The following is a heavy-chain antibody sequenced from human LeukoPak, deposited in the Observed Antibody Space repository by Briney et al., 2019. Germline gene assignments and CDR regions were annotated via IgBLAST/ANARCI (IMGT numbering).Heavy chain of an antibody. J-gene: IGHJ4*02. V-gene: IGHV4-59*12. Sequence: SETLSLTCTVSGGSISSYYWSWIRQPPGKGLEWIGYIYYSGSTNYNPSLKSRVTISVDTSKNQFSLKLSSVTAADTAVYYCARDRGYSYGFDYWGQGTLVTVSS. D-gene: IGHD5-18*01. CDR1: GGSISSYY. CDR2: IYYSGST. CDR3: ARDRGYSYGFDY.